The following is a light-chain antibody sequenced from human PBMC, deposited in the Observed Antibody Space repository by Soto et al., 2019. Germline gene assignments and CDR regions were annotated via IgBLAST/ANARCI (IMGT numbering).Light chain of an antibody. CDR3: QKYDSAPWT. CDR1: QGINSY. Sequence: LHLTHSPSFLSASLRSRVPITGGASQGINSYLAWYQQKPGKVPNLLIYAASTLQSGVPSRFSGSESATDFTLTISSLQPEDVATYYCQKYDSAPWTFGQGTKVDI. V-gene: IGKV1-27*01. J-gene: IGKJ1*01. CDR2: AAS.